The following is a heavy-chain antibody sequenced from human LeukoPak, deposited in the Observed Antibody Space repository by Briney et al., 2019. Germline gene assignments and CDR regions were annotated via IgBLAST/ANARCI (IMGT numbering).Heavy chain of an antibody. CDR1: GFTFSSYS. D-gene: IGHD2-15*01. V-gene: IGHV3-21*01. CDR2: ISSSSSYI. J-gene: IGHJ3*02. Sequence: PGGSLRLSCAASGFTFSSYSMNWVRQAPGKGLEWVSSISSSSSYIYYADSVRGRFTISRDNAKNSLYLQMNSLRAEDTAVYYCARVRLVAAPYAFDIWGQGTMVTVSS. CDR3: ARVRLVAAPYAFDI.